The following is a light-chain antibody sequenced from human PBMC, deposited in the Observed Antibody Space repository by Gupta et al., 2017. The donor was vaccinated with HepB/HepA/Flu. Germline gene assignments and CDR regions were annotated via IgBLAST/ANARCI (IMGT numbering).Light chain of an antibody. Sequence: DIVMTQSPLSLPVTPGEPASISCRSSQSLLHSNGFNYLDWYLQKPGQSPQLLIYLGSNRASGVPDRFSGSGSGTDFTLKISRVEDEDVGVYYCRQVRQPPCTFGQGTKVEIK. CDR1: QSLLHSNGFNY. CDR2: LGS. CDR3: RQVRQPPCT. V-gene: IGKV2-28*01. J-gene: IGKJ1*01.